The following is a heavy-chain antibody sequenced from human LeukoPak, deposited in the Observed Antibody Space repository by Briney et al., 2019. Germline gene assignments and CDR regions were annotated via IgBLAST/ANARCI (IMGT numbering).Heavy chain of an antibody. D-gene: IGHD1-26*01. CDR1: GFTFSSYS. CDR3: ARGVGATTWVDY. CDR2: IRSSSSYI. J-gene: IGHJ4*02. V-gene: IGHV3-21*01. Sequence: GGSLRLSCAASGFTFSSYSMNWVRQAPGKGLEWVSSIRSSSSYIYYADSVKGRFTISRDNAKNSLYLQMNSLRAEDTAVYYCARGVGATTWVDYWGQGTLVTVSS.